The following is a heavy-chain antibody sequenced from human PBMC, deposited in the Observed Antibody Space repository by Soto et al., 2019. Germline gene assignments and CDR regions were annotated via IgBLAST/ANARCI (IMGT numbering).Heavy chain of an antibody. CDR3: ARSRRSDYDFSSGYFSEFYYFDY. D-gene: IGHD3-3*01. CDR2: ISAYNGNT. CDR1: GYTFTSYG. Sequence: QVQLVQSGAEVKKPGASVKVSCKASGYTFTSYGISWVRQAPGQGLKWMGWISAYNGNTNYAQKLQGRVTMTTDTSTSTAYMELRSLRSDDTAVYYCARSRRSDYDFSSGYFSEFYYFDYWGQGTLVTVSS. J-gene: IGHJ4*02. V-gene: IGHV1-18*01.